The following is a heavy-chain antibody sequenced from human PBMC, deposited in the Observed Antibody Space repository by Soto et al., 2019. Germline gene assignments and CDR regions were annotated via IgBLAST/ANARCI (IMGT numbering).Heavy chain of an antibody. CDR3: ARAFTRGPRSSGWYDAFDI. J-gene: IGHJ3*02. CDR2: ISSNGGST. V-gene: IGHV3-64*01. D-gene: IGHD6-19*01. CDR1: GFTFSSYA. Sequence: GGSLRLSCAASGFTFSSYAMHWVRQAPGKGLEYVSAISSNGGSTYYANSVKGRFTISRDNSKNTLYLQMGSLRAEDMAVYYCARAFTRGPRSSGWYDAFDIWGQGTMVTVSS.